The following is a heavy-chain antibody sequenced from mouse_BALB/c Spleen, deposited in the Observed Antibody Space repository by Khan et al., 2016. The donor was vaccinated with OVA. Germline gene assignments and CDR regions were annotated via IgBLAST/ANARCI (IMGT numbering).Heavy chain of an antibody. Sequence: QVQLKESGAELARPGASVKLSCKASGYTFTDYNINWVKQRTGQGLEWIGEIYPGSGNTYYNEKFKGQATLTADKSSHTAYMQLSSLTSEDSAVYFCAREWGAWFPYWGQGTLVTVSA. CDR2: IYPGSGNT. CDR1: GYTFTDYN. V-gene: IGHV1-77*01. J-gene: IGHJ3*01. CDR3: AREWGAWFPY.